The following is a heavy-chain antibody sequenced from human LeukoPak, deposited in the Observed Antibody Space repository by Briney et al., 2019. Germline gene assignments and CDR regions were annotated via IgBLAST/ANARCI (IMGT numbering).Heavy chain of an antibody. CDR1: GFTISCYG. J-gene: IGHJ3*02. Sequence: PGRSLRLSCAASGFTISCYGMHSVRLAPGKGLTRVSVIWYDGSNKYYADSVKGRFTISRDNSKNTLYLQMNSLRAEDTAVYYCAREGKDYYDSSGYKDAFDIWGQGTMVTVSS. CDR3: AREGKDYYDSSGYKDAFDI. D-gene: IGHD3-22*01. V-gene: IGHV3-33*01. CDR2: IWYDGSNK.